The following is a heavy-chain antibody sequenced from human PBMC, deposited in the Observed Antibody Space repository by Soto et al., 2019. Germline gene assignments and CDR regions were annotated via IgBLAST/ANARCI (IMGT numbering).Heavy chain of an antibody. CDR3: AHRIAAPGRTLDY. D-gene: IGHD6-13*01. V-gene: IGHV2-5*01. Sequence: QITLKESSPTLVRPTQPLTLTCTFSGFSLRTDAVGVAWIRQSPGKALEWLGIIYWNGEKRYKSSLQTRLNITRDTSQNQVVLTMTDMATLDTSTFFRAHRIAAPGRTLDYWGQGGLVTVSS. CDR1: GFSLRTDAVG. CDR2: IYWNGEK. J-gene: IGHJ4*02.